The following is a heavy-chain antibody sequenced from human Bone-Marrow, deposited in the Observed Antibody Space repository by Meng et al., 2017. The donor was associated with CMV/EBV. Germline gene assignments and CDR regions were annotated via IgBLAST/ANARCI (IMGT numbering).Heavy chain of an antibody. CDR3: ATAGGYSNNIFGVAP. Sequence: GGSLRLSCVASGFRFMSYSMIWVRQAPGKGLECVSSIDTRSTSIEYEDSVKGRFTISRDNARNSLYLEMNRLRVEDTAVYYCATAGGYSNNIFGVAPWGQGKLVTVSS. V-gene: IGHV3-21*01. D-gene: IGHD4-11*01. CDR2: IDTRSTSI. J-gene: IGHJ5*02. CDR1: GFRFMSYS.